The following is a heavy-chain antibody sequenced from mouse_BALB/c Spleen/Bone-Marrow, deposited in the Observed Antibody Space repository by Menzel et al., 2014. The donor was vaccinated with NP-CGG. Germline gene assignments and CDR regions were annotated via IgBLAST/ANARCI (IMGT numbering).Heavy chain of an antibody. CDR3: SRGNYGNYVDYFDY. J-gene: IGHJ2*01. D-gene: IGHD2-1*01. Sequence: EVHLVESGGGLVQPGGSLKVSCAASGFTFNNYGMSWVRQTPDKRLELVATINRNGGSSYYPDSVKDRFTISRDNAKNTLYLQMSSLKSEDTAIYYCSRGNYGNYVDYFDYWGQGTTLTVSS. CDR2: INRNGGSS. CDR1: GFTFNNYG. V-gene: IGHV5-6-3*01.